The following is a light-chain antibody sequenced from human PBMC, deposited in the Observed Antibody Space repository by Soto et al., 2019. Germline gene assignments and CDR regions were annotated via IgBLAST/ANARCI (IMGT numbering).Light chain of an antibody. Sequence: QPVLTQPPSVSGAPGRRVTISCTGSSSNIGAGYDVHWYQQVPGTAPKLLIYGNINRPSGVPDRFSGSKSGTSASLAITGLQAEDEADYYCQSYDTSLSGKVFGGGTKLTVL. CDR2: GNI. CDR1: SSNIGAGYD. CDR3: QSYDTSLSGKV. V-gene: IGLV1-40*01. J-gene: IGLJ3*02.